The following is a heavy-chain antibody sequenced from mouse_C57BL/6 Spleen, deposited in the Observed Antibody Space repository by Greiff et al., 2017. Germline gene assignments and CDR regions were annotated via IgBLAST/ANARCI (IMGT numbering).Heavy chain of an antibody. D-gene: IGHD1-1*01. CDR1: GYTFTSYW. CDR3: ARWDYGSSYAMDY. V-gene: IGHV1-61*01. Sequence: QVQLQQPGAELVRPGSSVKLSCKASGYTFTSYWMDWVKQRPGQGLEWIGNIYPSDSETHYNQKFKDKATLTVDKSSSTAYMQLSSLTSEDSAVYYCARWDYGSSYAMDYWGQGTSVTVSS. CDR2: IYPSDSET. J-gene: IGHJ4*01.